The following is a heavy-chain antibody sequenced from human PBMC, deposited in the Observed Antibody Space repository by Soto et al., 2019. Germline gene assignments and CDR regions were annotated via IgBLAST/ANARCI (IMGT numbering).Heavy chain of an antibody. V-gene: IGHV4-61*01. CDR3: ARGTPRVQWFDP. CDR1: GGAVSSGTYY. Sequence: KTSETLSLTCTVSGGAVSSGTYYWSWIRQPPGKGLEWIGHIYFTGSTNYNPSLKSRVTMSLDTSRNQFSLKLSSVTAADTAVYYCARGTPRVQWFDPWGLGTLVTVSS. J-gene: IGHJ5*02. CDR2: IYFTGST.